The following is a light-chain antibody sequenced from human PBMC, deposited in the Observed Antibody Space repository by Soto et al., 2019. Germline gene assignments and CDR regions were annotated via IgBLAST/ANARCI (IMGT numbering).Light chain of an antibody. CDR2: GNS. V-gene: IGLV1-40*01. J-gene: IGLJ1*01. Sequence: QSVLTQPPSVSGAPGQRVTISCTGSSSNIGAGYDVHWYQQLTGTAPNLLIYGNSNRPSGVPDRFSGSKSGTSASLAITGLQAEDEADYYCQSYDSSLSGYVFGTGTQLTVL. CDR1: SSNIGAGYD. CDR3: QSYDSSLSGYV.